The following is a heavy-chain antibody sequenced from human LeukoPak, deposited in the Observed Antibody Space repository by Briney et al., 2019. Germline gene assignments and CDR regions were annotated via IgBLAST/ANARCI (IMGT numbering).Heavy chain of an antibody. Sequence: GGSLRLSCAASGFTFNYYWLTWVRQAPGKGLEWVANIQQDGSEKYYVDSVKGRFIISRDNAKNSLYLQMNSLRAEDTAVYYCARVRKLRTRGVMDPLDYWGQGTLVTVST. CDR1: GFTFNYYW. CDR3: ARVRKLRTRGVMDPLDY. V-gene: IGHV3-7*01. J-gene: IGHJ4*02. D-gene: IGHD3-10*01. CDR2: IQQDGSEK.